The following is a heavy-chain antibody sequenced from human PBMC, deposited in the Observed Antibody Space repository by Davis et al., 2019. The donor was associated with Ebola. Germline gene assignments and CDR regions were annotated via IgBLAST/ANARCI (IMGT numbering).Heavy chain of an antibody. D-gene: IGHD3-9*01. CDR2: ISTTSGTI. Sequence: GESLKISCAASGFTFSSYSMNWVRQAPGKGLEWVSYISTTSGTIYYADSVKGRFTISRDNAKNSLYLQMNSLRDEDTAVYYCAGATGYYRHGMDVWGQGTTVTVSS. J-gene: IGHJ6*02. V-gene: IGHV3-48*02. CDR1: GFTFSSYS. CDR3: AGATGYYRHGMDV.